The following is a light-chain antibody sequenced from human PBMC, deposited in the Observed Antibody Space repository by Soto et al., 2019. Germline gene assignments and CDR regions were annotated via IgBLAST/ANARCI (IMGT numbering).Light chain of an antibody. CDR1: SSNIGAGYD. CDR2: GNS. Sequence: QSVLTQPPSVSGAPGQRVTISCTGSSSNIGAGYDVHWYQQLPGTAPKLLIYGNSNRPSGVPDRFSGSKSGTSASLATTGIQAEDEADYYCQSYDSSLSVVFGGGTKLTVL. J-gene: IGLJ2*01. V-gene: IGLV1-40*01. CDR3: QSYDSSLSVV.